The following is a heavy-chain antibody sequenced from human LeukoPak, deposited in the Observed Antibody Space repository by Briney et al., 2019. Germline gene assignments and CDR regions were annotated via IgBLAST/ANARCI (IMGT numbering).Heavy chain of an antibody. CDR1: GGSFSGYY. Sequence: SETLSLTCAVYGGSFSGYYWSWIRQPPGKGLEWIGEINHSGSTNYNLSLKSRVTISVDTSKNQFSLKLSSVTAADTAVYYCARRDPVGASLIDYWGQGTLVTVSS. J-gene: IGHJ4*02. D-gene: IGHD1-26*01. CDR2: INHSGST. CDR3: ARRDPVGASLIDY. V-gene: IGHV4-34*01.